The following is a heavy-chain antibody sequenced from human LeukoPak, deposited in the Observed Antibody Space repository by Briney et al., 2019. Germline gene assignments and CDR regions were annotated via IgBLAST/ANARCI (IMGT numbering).Heavy chain of an antibody. Sequence: ASVKVSCKASGYSFSDFYMHWVRQAPGQGLEWMGWINPNSGGTDCAQKFQGRVTMTRDTSISTAYMALSSLRSDDTAVYYCARVRSVVGGTIGYWGQGTLVTVSS. CDR1: GYSFSDFY. CDR3: ARVRSVVGGTIGY. V-gene: IGHV1-2*02. J-gene: IGHJ4*02. D-gene: IGHD2-15*01. CDR2: INPNSGGT.